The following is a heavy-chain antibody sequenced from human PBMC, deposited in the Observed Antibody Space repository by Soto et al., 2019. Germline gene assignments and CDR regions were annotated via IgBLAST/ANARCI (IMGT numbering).Heavy chain of an antibody. D-gene: IGHD3-3*01. J-gene: IGHJ4*02. CDR3: AKGGESGRFWDY. Sequence: EVQLLESGGGLVQPGGSLRLSCAASGFTFSSYAMSWVRQAPGKGLEWVSAISDSGGSTYYADSVKGRFTISRDNSKNTLYLQMNSLRAEDTAVYYCAKGGESGRFWDYWGQGTLVTVSS. CDR2: ISDSGGST. V-gene: IGHV3-23*01. CDR1: GFTFSSYA.